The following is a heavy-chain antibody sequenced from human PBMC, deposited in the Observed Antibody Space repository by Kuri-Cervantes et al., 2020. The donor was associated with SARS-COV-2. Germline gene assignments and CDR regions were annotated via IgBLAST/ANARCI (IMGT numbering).Heavy chain of an antibody. J-gene: IGHJ4*02. D-gene: IGHD6-13*01. Sequence: GESLKISCAASGFTFSSYAMSWVRQAPGKGLEWVSAISGSGGSTYYADSVKGRFTISSDNSKNTLYLQMNSLRAEDTAVYYCAKDLSRAAALTGAQVLWGQGTLVTVSS. CDR2: ISGSGGST. CDR1: GFTFSSYA. V-gene: IGHV3-23*01. CDR3: AKDLSRAAALTGAQVL.